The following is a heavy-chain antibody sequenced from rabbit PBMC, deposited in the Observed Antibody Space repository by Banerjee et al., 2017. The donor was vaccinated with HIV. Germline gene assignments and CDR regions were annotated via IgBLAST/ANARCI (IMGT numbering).Heavy chain of an antibody. CDR1: GFSFSNGYV. V-gene: IGHV1S45*01. J-gene: IGHJ4*02. CDR3: ARAYGGGFNI. D-gene: IGHD4-2*01. Sequence: QEQLEESGGGLVKPEGSLTLTCTASGFSFSNGYVMCWVRQAPGKGLEWIACINTISGDTVYATWAKGRFTISKASWTTVTLQMTSLTVADTATYFCARAYGGGFNIWGQGTLVTVS. CDR2: INTISGDT.